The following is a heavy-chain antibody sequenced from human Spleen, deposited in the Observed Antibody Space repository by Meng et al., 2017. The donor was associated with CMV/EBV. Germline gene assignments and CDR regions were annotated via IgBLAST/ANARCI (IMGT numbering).Heavy chain of an antibody. Sequence: SETLSLTCAVYGGSFSGYYWSWIRQPPGKGLGWIGEINHGGSTNYNPSLKSRVTISVDTSKNQFFLKLSSVTAADTAVYYCARWGGYYSYGMDVWGQGTTVTVSS. CDR3: ARWGGYYSYGMDV. V-gene: IGHV4-34*01. D-gene: IGHD3-10*01. CDR2: INHGGST. CDR1: GGSFSGYY. J-gene: IGHJ6*02.